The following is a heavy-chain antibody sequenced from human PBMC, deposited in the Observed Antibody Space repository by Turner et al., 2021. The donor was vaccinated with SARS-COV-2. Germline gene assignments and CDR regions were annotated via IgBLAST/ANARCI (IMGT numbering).Heavy chain of an antibody. D-gene: IGHD5-18*01. CDR1: GGSISSSSYY. CDR2: IYYSGSA. CDR3: ARLMDTAMDYYGTDV. V-gene: IGHV4-39*01. J-gene: IGHJ6*02. Sequence: QLHLQESGPGLVKPSETLSLTCTVSGGSISSSSYYWGWLRQPPGKGLGWIGNIYYSGSADYNPSLKSRVTRSVDPSKNQFSLKLTSVTAADTAVYYCARLMDTAMDYYGTDVWGQGTTVTVSS.